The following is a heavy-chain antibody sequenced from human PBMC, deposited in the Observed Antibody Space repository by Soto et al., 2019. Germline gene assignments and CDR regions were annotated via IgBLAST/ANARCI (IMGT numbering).Heavy chain of an antibody. CDR2: INHSGST. CDR3: ARLIVVVVAATRLEDGSGYYYLDY. CDR1: GGSFSGYY. Sequence: SETLSLTCAVYGGSFSGYYWSWIRQPPGKGLEWIGEINHSGSTNYNPSLKSRVTISVDTSKSQFSLKLSSVTAADTAVYYCARLIVVVVAATRLEDGSGYYYLDYWGQGTLVTVSS. D-gene: IGHD2-15*01. V-gene: IGHV4-34*01. J-gene: IGHJ4*02.